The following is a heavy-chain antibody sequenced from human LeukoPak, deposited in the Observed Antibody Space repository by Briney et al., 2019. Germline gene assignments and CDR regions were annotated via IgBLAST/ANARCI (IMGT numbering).Heavy chain of an antibody. D-gene: IGHD3-22*01. CDR1: GFTFSSYS. V-gene: IGHV3-21*01. CDR3: ARAVNYYDSSGFDYYYYGMDV. Sequence: GGSLRLSCAASGFTFSSYSMNWVRQAPGKGLEWVSSISSSSSYIYYADSVKGRFTISRDNAKNSLYLQMNSLRAEDAAVYYCARAVNYYDSSGFDYYYYGMDVWGQGTTVTVSS. CDR2: ISSSSSYI. J-gene: IGHJ6*02.